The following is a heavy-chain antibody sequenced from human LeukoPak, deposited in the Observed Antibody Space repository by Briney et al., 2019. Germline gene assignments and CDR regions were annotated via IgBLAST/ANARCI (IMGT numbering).Heavy chain of an antibody. Sequence: GGTLRLSCAASGFTFSSYSMSWVRQAPGKGLEWVSAISGSGGSTYYADSVKGRFTISRDNSKNTLYLQMNSLRAEDTAVYYCAKDVIQLSPPPFDYWGQGTLVTVSS. CDR3: AKDVIQLSPPPFDY. V-gene: IGHV3-23*01. J-gene: IGHJ4*02. CDR2: ISGSGGST. CDR1: GFTFSSYS. D-gene: IGHD5-18*01.